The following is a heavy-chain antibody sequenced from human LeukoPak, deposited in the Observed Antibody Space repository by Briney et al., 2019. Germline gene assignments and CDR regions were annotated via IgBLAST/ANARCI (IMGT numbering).Heavy chain of an antibody. Sequence: SETLSLTCAVYGGSFSGYYWSWIRQPPGKGLEWIGEINHSGSTNYNPSLKSRVTISVDTSKNQFSLKLSSVTAADTAVYYCARGTPPTVTTFWSFDPWGQGTLVTVSS. J-gene: IGHJ5*02. D-gene: IGHD4-17*01. V-gene: IGHV4-34*01. CDR2: INHSGST. CDR1: GGSFSGYY. CDR3: ARGTPPTVTTFWSFDP.